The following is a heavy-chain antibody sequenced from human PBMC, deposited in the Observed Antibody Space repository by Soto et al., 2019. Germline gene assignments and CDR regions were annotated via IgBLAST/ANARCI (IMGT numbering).Heavy chain of an antibody. CDR1: GFTFSSYG. J-gene: IGHJ6*02. CDR3: AREGVAVAGTQDNYYYYYGMDV. D-gene: IGHD6-19*01. V-gene: IGHV3-30*03. CDR2: ISYDGSNK. Sequence: PGVSLRLSCAASGFTFSSYGMHWVRQAPGKGLEWVAVISYDGSNKYYADSVKGRFTISRDNSKNTLYLQMNSLRAEDTAVYYCAREGVAVAGTQDNYYYYYGMDVWGQGTTVTVSS.